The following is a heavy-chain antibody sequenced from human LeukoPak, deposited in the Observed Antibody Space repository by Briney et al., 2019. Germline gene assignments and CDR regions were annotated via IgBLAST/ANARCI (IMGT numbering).Heavy chain of an antibody. V-gene: IGHV1-2*02. CDR2: INPKSGGT. CDR3: AKALNSYGSGALNY. Sequence: GASVKVSCKASGYTFTGNYMHWVRQAPGQGLEWMGWINPKSGGTNYAQKFQGRVTMTRDTSISTVYMELSSLRAEDAAVYYCAKALNSYGSGALNYWGQGTLVTVSS. D-gene: IGHD3-10*01. J-gene: IGHJ4*02. CDR1: GYTFTGNY.